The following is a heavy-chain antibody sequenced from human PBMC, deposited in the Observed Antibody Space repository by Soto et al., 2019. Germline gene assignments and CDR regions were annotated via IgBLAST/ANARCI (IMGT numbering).Heavy chain of an antibody. Sequence: QVQLVQSGAEVKKPGSSVKVSCKASGGTFSSYAISWVRQAPGQGLEWMGGIIPIFGTANYAQKFQGRVTITADESTSTAYMELSSLRSEDRAVYYCAREPYYYGSGSRNWFDPWGQGTLVTVSS. CDR3: AREPYYYGSGSRNWFDP. CDR2: IIPIFGTA. CDR1: GGTFSSYA. J-gene: IGHJ5*02. V-gene: IGHV1-69*01. D-gene: IGHD3-10*01.